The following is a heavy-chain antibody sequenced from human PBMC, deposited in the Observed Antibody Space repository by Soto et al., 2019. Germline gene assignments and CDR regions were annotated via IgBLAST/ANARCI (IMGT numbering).Heavy chain of an antibody. Sequence: GESLKISCAASGFTFSSYSMNWVRQAPGKGLEWVSSISSSSSYIYYADSVKGRFTISRDNAKNSLYLQMNSLRAEDTGLYYCARDVLWFAELLPTEGSYYGTDVWCQGTTVTVSS. D-gene: IGHD3-10*01. CDR3: ARDVLWFAELLPTEGSYYGTDV. J-gene: IGHJ6*02. CDR1: GFTFSSYS. CDR2: ISSSSSYI. V-gene: IGHV3-21*01.